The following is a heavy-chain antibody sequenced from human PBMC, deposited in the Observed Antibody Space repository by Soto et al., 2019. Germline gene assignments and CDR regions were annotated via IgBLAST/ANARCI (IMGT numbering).Heavy chain of an antibody. J-gene: IGHJ4*02. CDR3: ARDGGTHSGGIDY. CDR1: GGTFSSYS. V-gene: IGHV1-69*01. D-gene: IGHD1-26*01. CDR2: IIPIFGTA. Sequence: QVQLVQYGAAVKKPGSSVKVSCKASGGTFSSYSINWVRQAPGQGLEWMGEIIPIFGTANYAQKFQGRVTITADESPSTAYLALSSLLSEDTAVYYCARDGGTHSGGIDYWGQGDLLTVSS.